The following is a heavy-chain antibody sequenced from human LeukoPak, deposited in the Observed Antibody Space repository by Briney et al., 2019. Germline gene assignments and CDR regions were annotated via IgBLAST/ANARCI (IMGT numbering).Heavy chain of an antibody. Sequence: GGSLRLSCAASGFTFSSYGMHWVRQAPGKGLEWVAVISYDGSNKYYADSVKGRFTISRDNSKNTLYLQMNSLRAEDTAVYYCAKADKMAGVVDYWGQGTLVTVSS. CDR2: ISYDGSNK. V-gene: IGHV3-30*18. J-gene: IGHJ4*02. CDR3: AKADKMAGVVDY. CDR1: GFTFSSYG. D-gene: IGHD5-24*01.